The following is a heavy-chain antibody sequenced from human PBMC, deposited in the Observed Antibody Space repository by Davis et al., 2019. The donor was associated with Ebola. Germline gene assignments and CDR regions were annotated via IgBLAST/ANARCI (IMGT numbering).Heavy chain of an antibody. V-gene: IGHV3-64*01. CDR2: ISSNGGST. Sequence: GGSLRLSCAASGFTFSSYAMHWVRQAPGKGLEYVSAISSNGGSTYYANSVKGRFTISRDNSKNTLYLQMGSLRAEDMAVYYCACWDEYHDSRGYYYFDYWGQGTLVTVSS. CDR3: ACWDEYHDSRGYYYFDY. CDR1: GFTFSSYA. J-gene: IGHJ4*02. D-gene: IGHD3-22*01.